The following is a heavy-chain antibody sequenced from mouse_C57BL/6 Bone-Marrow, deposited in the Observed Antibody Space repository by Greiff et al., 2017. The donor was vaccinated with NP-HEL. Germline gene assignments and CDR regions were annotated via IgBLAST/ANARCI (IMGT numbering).Heavy chain of an antibody. J-gene: IGHJ1*03. CDR2: IYYSGTI. D-gene: IGHD2-10*01. CDR3: ARDGPYYGISYWYFDV. CDR1: GISITTGNYR. Sequence: EVKLEESGPGLVKPSQTVFLTCTVTGISITTGNYRWSWIRQFPGNKLEWIGYIYYSGTITYNPSLTSRTTITRDTPKNQFFLEMNSLTAEDTATYYCARDGPYYGISYWYFDVWGTGTTVTVSS. V-gene: IGHV3-5*01.